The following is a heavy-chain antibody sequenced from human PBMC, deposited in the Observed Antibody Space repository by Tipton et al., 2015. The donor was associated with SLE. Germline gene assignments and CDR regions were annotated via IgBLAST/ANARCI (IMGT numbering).Heavy chain of an antibody. V-gene: IGHV4-59*13. CDR3: ARVQRFGRVPSYYYYMDV. Sequence: GLVKPSETLYLTCTVSGGSLSSYHWSWIRQPPGTGLEWVGYIYYSGNTYYSPSLKSRVTISVDTTKNQFSLKMRSVNAADTAVYYCARVQRFGRVPSYYYYMDVWSEGTAVAVS. J-gene: IGHJ6*03. D-gene: IGHD3-16*01. CDR1: GGSLSSYH. CDR2: IYYSGNT.